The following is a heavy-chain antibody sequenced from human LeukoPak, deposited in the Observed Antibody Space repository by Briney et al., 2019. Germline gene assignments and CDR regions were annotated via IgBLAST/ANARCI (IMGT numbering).Heavy chain of an antibody. J-gene: IGHJ4*02. CDR1: GGTFSSYD. V-gene: IGHV3-30-3*01. CDR2: ISFDGTSK. CDR3: ASSSSWYFSHRSQGGE. Sequence: GRSLRLSCAASGGTFSSYDMHWVRQAPGRGLEWVGVISFDGTSKYYADSVNGRFTISTDNSTNTLSLQMNSLRGEDTAVYYCASSSSWYFSHRSQGGEWGQRTLVTASS. D-gene: IGHD6-13*01.